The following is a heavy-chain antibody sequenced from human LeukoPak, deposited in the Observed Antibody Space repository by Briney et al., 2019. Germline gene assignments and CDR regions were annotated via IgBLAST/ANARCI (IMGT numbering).Heavy chain of an antibody. CDR1: GDSVSSNSAA. Sequence: SQTLPLTCAISGDSVSSNSAAWNWIRQSPSRGLEWLGRTYYRSKWYNDYAVSVKSRITINPDTSKNQFSLQLNSVTPEDTAVYYCARDSVAAAGTHYYYYMDVWGKGTTVTISS. CDR2: TYYRSKWYN. CDR3: ARDSVAAAGTHYYYYMDV. D-gene: IGHD6-13*01. V-gene: IGHV6-1*01. J-gene: IGHJ6*03.